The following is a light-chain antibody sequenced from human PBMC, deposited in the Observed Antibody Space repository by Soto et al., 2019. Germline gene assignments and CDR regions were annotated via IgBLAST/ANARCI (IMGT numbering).Light chain of an antibody. CDR1: QTIANN. Sequence: ETVMTQSPATLSVSPGERATLSCRASQTIANNLAWYQQRPGQAPRLLIYGASTRATGIPARFSGSGSVTEFTLTISSLQSEDVAIYYCQQYNNWPPYTFGQGTKLEIK. CDR3: QQYNNWPPYT. J-gene: IGKJ2*01. V-gene: IGKV3-15*01. CDR2: GAS.